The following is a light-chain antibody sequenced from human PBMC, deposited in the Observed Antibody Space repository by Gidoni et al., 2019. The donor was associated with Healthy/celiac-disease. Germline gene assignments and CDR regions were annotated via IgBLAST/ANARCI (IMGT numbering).Light chain of an antibody. Sequence: EIVLTQSPGTLSLSPGERATLSCRASQSVSSNYLAWYQQKPGQAPRLLIYGASSRATGIPDRFSGSGSETDFTLTISRLEPEDFAVYYCQQYDSSPLFTFGPXTKVDIK. V-gene: IGKV3-20*01. CDR2: GAS. CDR3: QQYDSSPLFT. J-gene: IGKJ3*01. CDR1: QSVSSNY.